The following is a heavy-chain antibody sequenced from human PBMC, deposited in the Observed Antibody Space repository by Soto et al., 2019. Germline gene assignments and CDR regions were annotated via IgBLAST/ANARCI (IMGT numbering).Heavy chain of an antibody. V-gene: IGHV1-18*01. D-gene: IGHD2-15*01. CDR3: ARESLVVVAATPYYYGMDV. CDR1: GYTFTSYG. J-gene: IGHJ6*02. CDR2: ISAYNGNT. Sequence: ASVKVSCKASGYTFTSYGISWVRQAPGQGLEWMGWISAYNGNTNYAQKLQGRVTMTTDTSTSTAYMELRSLRSDDTAVYYCARESLVVVAATPYYYGMDVCGQGTTVTVSS.